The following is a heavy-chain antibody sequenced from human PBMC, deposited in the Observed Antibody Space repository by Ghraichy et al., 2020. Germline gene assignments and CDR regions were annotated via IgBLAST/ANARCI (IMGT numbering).Heavy chain of an antibody. J-gene: IGHJ6*03. CDR2: IYHSGNT. Sequence: TLSLTCVVSGASIASGGYSWNWIRQTPGKTLEWMGYIYHSGNTLYNPSLKSRVTMSLDRSHSQLSLELTSVTAADSAIYYCARGDPNYHYMDVWGKGRPVTVSS. CDR3: ARGDPNYHYMDV. V-gene: IGHV4-30-2*01. CDR1: GASIASGGYS.